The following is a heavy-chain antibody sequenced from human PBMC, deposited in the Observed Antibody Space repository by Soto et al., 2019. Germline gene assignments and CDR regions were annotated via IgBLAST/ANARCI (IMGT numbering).Heavy chain of an antibody. Sequence: GGSLRLSCAASGFTFSSYSMNWVRQAPGKGLEWVSYISSSSSTIYYADSVKGRFTISRDNAKNSLYLQMNSLRDEDTAVYYCARVRNYYGSGSYYSPYYFDYWGQGTLVTVYS. J-gene: IGHJ4*02. CDR3: ARVRNYYGSGSYYSPYYFDY. V-gene: IGHV3-48*02. CDR1: GFTFSSYS. D-gene: IGHD3-10*01. CDR2: ISSSSSTI.